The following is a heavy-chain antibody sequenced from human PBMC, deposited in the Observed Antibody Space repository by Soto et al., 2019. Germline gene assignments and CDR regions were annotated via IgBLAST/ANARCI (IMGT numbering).Heavy chain of an antibody. CDR3: ARSLIQLWPLVL. D-gene: IGHD5-18*01. V-gene: IGHV1-69*13. CDR1: GGTFSSYA. Sequence: SVKVSCKASGGTFSSYAISWVRQAPGQGLEWMGGIIPVFGTANYAQRFQGRVTITADESTSTAYMELSSLRSEDTAVYYCARSLIQLWPLVLWGQGTMVTVSS. J-gene: IGHJ3*01. CDR2: IIPVFGTA.